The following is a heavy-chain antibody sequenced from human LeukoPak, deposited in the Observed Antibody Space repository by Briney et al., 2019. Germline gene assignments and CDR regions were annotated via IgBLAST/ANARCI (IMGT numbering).Heavy chain of an antibody. Sequence: PGGSLRLSCAASGFTFDDYAMHWVRQAPGKGLEWVSGICWNSGSIGYADSVKSRFTISRDNAKNSLYLQMNSLRAEDTALYYCAKGEYFQHWGQGTLVTVSS. CDR3: AKGEYFQH. CDR2: ICWNSGSI. D-gene: IGHD1-26*01. CDR1: GFTFDDYA. J-gene: IGHJ1*01. V-gene: IGHV3-9*01.